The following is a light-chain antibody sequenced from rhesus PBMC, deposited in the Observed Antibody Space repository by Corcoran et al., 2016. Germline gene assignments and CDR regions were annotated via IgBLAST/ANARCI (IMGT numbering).Light chain of an antibody. Sequence: QSALPQPASVSGSHGKSITISCTGTSSDVGAYNFVFWSQQHPGKAPKLLISDVSNRPSGVAHSFSSATSGNTASLTISGLLAEDEADYYCSSFTSSNTDVFGTGTKVTVL. V-gene: IGLV2-13*02. CDR2: DVS. J-gene: IGLJ6*01. CDR1: SSDVGAYNF. CDR3: SSFTSSNTDV.